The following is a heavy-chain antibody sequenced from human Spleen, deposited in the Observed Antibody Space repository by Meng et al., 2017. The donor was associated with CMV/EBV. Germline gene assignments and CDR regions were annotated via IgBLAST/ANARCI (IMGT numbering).Heavy chain of an antibody. Sequence: ASVKVSCKASGYTFTSYYIHWVRQAPGQGLEWMGIINPVSGVTTYAQKFQGRVTMARDTSTTTVYMEMSSLRSDDTAVYYCARDGGYYDFWTVNPRMGWFDPWGQGTLVTVSS. V-gene: IGHV1-46*01. CDR1: GYTFTSYY. D-gene: IGHD3-3*01. J-gene: IGHJ5*02. CDR3: ARDGGYYDFWTVNPRMGWFDP. CDR2: INPVSGVT.